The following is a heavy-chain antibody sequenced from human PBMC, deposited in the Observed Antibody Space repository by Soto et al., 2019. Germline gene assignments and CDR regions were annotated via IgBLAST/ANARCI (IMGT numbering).Heavy chain of an antibody. V-gene: IGHV3-30-3*01. J-gene: IGHJ4*01. D-gene: IGHD2-21*02. Sequence: GVSLRLSCAASGFTFSSYAMHWVRQAPGKGLEWVAVISYDGSNKYYADSVKGRFTISRDNSKNTLYLQMNSLRAEDTAVYYCARPNRAYCGGDCYSLVYFDYWGHGTLVTVSS. CDR1: GFTFSSYA. CDR3: ARPNRAYCGGDCYSLVYFDY. CDR2: ISYDGSNK.